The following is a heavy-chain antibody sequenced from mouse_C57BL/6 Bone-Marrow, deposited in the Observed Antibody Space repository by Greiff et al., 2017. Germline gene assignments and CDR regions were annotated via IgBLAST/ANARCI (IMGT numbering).Heavy chain of an antibody. Sequence: EVQLVESGGGLVKPGGSLKLSCAASGFTFSSYAMSWVRQTPEKRLEWVATISDGGSYTYYPDNVKGRFTISRDNAKNNLYLQMSHLKSEDTAMYYCAREWGNYAWFAYWGQGTLVTVSA. D-gene: IGHD2-1*01. J-gene: IGHJ3*01. V-gene: IGHV5-4*01. CDR1: GFTFSSYA. CDR3: AREWGNYAWFAY. CDR2: ISDGGSYT.